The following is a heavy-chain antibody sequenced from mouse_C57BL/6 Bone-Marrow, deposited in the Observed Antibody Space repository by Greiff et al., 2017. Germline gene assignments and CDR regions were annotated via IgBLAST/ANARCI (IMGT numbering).Heavy chain of an antibody. V-gene: IGHV1-85*01. J-gene: IGHJ1*03. D-gene: IGHD1-1*01. CDR2: IYPRDGST. Sequence: QVQLQQSGPELVKPGASVKLSCKASGYTFTSYDINWVKQRPGQGLEWIGWIYPRDGSTKNNEKFKGKATLTVGTSSSTAYMKLHRLTSEASAVYFYERLRFDGSSGDWYFDVWGTGTAVTVSS. CDR3: ERLRFDGSSGDWYFDV. CDR1: GYTFTSYD.